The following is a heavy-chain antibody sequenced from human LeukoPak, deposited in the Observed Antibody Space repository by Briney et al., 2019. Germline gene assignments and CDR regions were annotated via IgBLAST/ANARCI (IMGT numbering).Heavy chain of an antibody. Sequence: SETLSLTCNVSGGSISNYWSWIRQPPGKGLEWIGYIYFSGNTNYNPSLKSRVTILVDTSKNEFSLKLSSVTAADTAVYYCAREGTAAAGTFDYWGQGTLVTVSS. J-gene: IGHJ4*02. D-gene: IGHD6-13*01. CDR2: IYFSGNT. V-gene: IGHV4-59*12. CDR1: GGSISNY. CDR3: AREGTAAAGTFDY.